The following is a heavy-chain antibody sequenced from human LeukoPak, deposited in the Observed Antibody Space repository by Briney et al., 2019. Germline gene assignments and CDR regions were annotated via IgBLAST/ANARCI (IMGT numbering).Heavy chain of an antibody. V-gene: IGHV3-30*18. CDR1: GFTFSSYG. CDR3: AKELDYYGSGSYYKGIYYYYGMDV. D-gene: IGHD3-10*01. CDR2: ISYDGSNK. J-gene: IGHJ6*02. Sequence: PGRSLRLSCAASGFTFSSYGMHWVRQAPGKGLEWVAVISYDGSNKYYADSVKGRFTISSDNSKNTLYLQMNSLRAEDTAVYYCAKELDYYGSGSYYKGIYYYYGMDVWGQGTTVTVSS.